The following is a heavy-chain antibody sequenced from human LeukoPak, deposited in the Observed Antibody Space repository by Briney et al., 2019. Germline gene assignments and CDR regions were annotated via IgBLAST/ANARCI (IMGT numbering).Heavy chain of an antibody. CDR3: ARLYDFWSGYYPYYMDV. V-gene: IGHV5-51*01. Sequence: GEPLKISCKGSGYSFTSYWIGWVRQMPGKGLEWMGIIYPGDSDTRYSPSFQGQVTISADKSISTAYLQWSSLKSSDTAMYYYARLYDFWSGYYPYYMDVWGKGTTVTVSS. CDR2: IYPGDSDT. CDR1: GYSFTSYW. D-gene: IGHD3-3*01. J-gene: IGHJ6*03.